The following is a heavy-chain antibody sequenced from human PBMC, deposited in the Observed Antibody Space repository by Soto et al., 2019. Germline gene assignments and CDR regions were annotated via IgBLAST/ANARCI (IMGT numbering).Heavy chain of an antibody. Sequence: SETLSLTCTVSGGSISSYYWSWIRQPPGKGLEWIGYIYYSGSTYYNPSLKSRVTISVDTSKNQFSLKLSSVTAADTAVYYCARGPQSRSGWLYWGQGTLVTVSS. J-gene: IGHJ4*02. CDR3: ARGPQSRSGWLY. CDR2: IYYSGST. CDR1: GGSISSYY. D-gene: IGHD6-19*01. V-gene: IGHV4-59*01.